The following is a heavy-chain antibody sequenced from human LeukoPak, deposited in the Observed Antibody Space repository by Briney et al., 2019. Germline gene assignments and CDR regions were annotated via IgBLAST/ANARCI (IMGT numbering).Heavy chain of an antibody. CDR1: GYTFTSYD. D-gene: IGHD3-9*01. J-gene: IGHJ4*02. Sequence: GASVKVSCKASGYTFTSYDINWVRQATGQGLEWMGWMNPNSGNTGYAQKFPGRVTMTRNTSISTTYMDLSRRRSGDTAVYYCILTGSIMSFDYWGQGTLVTVSS. CDR2: MNPNSGNT. V-gene: IGHV1-8*01. CDR3: ILTGSIMSFDY.